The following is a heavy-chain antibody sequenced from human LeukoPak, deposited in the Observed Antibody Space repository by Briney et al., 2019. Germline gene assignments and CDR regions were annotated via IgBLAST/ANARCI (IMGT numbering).Heavy chain of an antibody. Sequence: ASVKVSCKASGYTFTGYYMHWVRQAPGQGLEWMGWINPNSGGTNYAQTFQGRVTMTRDTSISTAYMELSRLISADTAVYYCARSWAGYNYFFDYWGQGTLVTVSS. CDR3: ARSWAGYNYFFDY. J-gene: IGHJ4*02. V-gene: IGHV1-2*02. D-gene: IGHD5-24*01. CDR1: GYTFTGYY. CDR2: INPNSGGT.